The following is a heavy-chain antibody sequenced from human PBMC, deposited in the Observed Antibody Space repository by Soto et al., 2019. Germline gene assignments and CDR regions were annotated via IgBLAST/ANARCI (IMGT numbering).Heavy chain of an antibody. CDR1: GYTFTSYY. CDR3: ARVLQQVVQYYYYYGMDV. D-gene: IGHD6-13*01. V-gene: IGHV1-46*03. J-gene: IGHJ6*02. CDR2: INPSGGST. Sequence: ASVKVSCKASGYTFTSYYMHWVRQAPGQGLEWMGIINPSGGSTSYAQKFHGRVTMTRDTSTSTVYMELSSLRSEDAAVYYCARVLQQVVQYYYYYGMDVWGQGTTVTVSS.